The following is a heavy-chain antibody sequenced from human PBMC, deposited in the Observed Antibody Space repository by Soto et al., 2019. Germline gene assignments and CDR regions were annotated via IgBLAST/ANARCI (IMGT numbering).Heavy chain of an antibody. CDR3: AREVIGQLDYFDY. Sequence: GGSLRLSCAASGFTFSSYSMNWVRQAPGKGLEWVSSISSSSSYIYYADSVKGRFTISRDNAKNSLYLQMNSLRAEDTAVYYCAREVIGQLDYFDYWGQGTLVTVSS. CDR1: GFTFSSYS. J-gene: IGHJ4*02. D-gene: IGHD6-6*01. V-gene: IGHV3-21*01. CDR2: ISSSSSYI.